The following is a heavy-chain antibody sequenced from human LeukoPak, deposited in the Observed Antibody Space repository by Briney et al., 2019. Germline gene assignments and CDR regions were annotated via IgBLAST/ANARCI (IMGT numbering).Heavy chain of an antibody. CDR2: ISGSGGST. J-gene: IGHJ3*02. CDR3: AKDSIYSGNYKAFDI. D-gene: IGHD1-26*01. CDR1: GFTFSRYA. Sequence: GGSLRLSCAASGFTFSRYAMSWVRQSPGKGLEWVSGISGSGGSTNYADSVKGRFIISRDNSNNTLYQQMNSLRAVDTAVYYCAKDSIYSGNYKAFDIWGQGTMVTVSS. V-gene: IGHV3-23*01.